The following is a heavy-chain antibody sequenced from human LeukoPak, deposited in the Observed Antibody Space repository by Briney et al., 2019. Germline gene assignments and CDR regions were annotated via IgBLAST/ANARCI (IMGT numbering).Heavy chain of an antibody. Sequence: GGSLRLSCAASGFTFSSYAMSWVRQAPGKGLEWVSAISGSGGSTYYADSVKGRFTISRDNSKNTLYLQMNSLRAEDTAVYYCAKDGTWRFSINWFDPWGQGTLDTVSS. CDR1: GFTFSSYA. D-gene: IGHD6-6*01. CDR2: ISGSGGST. CDR3: AKDGTWRFSINWFDP. J-gene: IGHJ5*02. V-gene: IGHV3-23*01.